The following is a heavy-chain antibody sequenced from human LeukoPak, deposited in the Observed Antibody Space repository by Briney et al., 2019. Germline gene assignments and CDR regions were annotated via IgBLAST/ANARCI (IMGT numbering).Heavy chain of an antibody. CDR1: GGSFSGYY. CDR2: INHSGST. J-gene: IGHJ4*02. Sequence: SETLSLTCAVYGGSFSGYYWSWIRQPPGKGLEWIGEINHSGSTNYNPSLKSRVTISVDTSKNQFSLKLSSVTAADTAVYYCARSYDFWSGYSFYWGQGTLVTVSS. CDR3: ARSYDFWSGYSFY. D-gene: IGHD3-3*01. V-gene: IGHV4-34*01.